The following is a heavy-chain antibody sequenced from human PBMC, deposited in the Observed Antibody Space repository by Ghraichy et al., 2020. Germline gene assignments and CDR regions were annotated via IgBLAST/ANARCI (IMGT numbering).Heavy chain of an antibody. Sequence: GESLNISCAASGFAFSNYEMNWIRQAPGKGLEWISYITSISGSTIYYADSVKGRFTISRDNAKNSLFLQMNSLRAEDTAVYYCARGGFCSGDTCYRLNAFDIWGQGTVVSVSS. D-gene: IGHD2-15*01. CDR1: GFAFSNYE. V-gene: IGHV3-48*03. CDR2: ITSISGSTI. CDR3: ARGGFCSGDTCYRLNAFDI. J-gene: IGHJ3*02.